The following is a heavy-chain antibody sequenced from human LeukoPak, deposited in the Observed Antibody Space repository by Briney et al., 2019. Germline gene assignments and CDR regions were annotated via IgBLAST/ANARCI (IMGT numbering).Heavy chain of an antibody. J-gene: IGHJ3*02. CDR2: TYYRSKWYN. V-gene: IGHV6-1*01. CDR3: ARGGQGDGYSADEAFDI. D-gene: IGHD5-18*01. CDR1: GDSISSNCS. Sequence: SQTLSLTCAIFGDSISSNCSWNWIRQSPSRGLEWLGRTYYRSKWYNDYVVSVKSRININPDTSKNQFSLQLNSVTPEDTAVYYCARGGQGDGYSADEAFDIWGQGTMVTVS.